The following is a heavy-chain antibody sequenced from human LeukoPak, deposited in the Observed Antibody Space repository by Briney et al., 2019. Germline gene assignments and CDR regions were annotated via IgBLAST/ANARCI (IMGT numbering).Heavy chain of an antibody. CDR1: GYTFTSYA. Sequence: ASVKVSCKASGYTFTSYAMHWVRQAPGQRLEWMGWINAGNGNTKYSQKFQGRVTITRDTSASTAYMELSSLRSEDTAVYYCARDKAGMVRGPKNSVLGWFDPWGQGTLVTVPS. D-gene: IGHD3-10*01. V-gene: IGHV1-3*01. CDR3: ARDKAGMVRGPKNSVLGWFDP. J-gene: IGHJ5*02. CDR2: INAGNGNT.